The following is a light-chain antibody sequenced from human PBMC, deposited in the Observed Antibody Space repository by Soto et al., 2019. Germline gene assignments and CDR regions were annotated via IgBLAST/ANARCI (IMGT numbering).Light chain of an antibody. V-gene: IGKV4-1*01. CDR2: WAS. Sequence: DVVLTQSPDSLAVSLGERATINCKSSQSVLYSSNNMNYLAWYQQKAGQPPKLLIYWASTRESGVPDRFGGSGSGTEFTLTISRLEPEDVAVYYCQQYDNSVWTFGQGTKVDIK. CDR1: QSVLYSSNNMNY. CDR3: QQYDNSVWT. J-gene: IGKJ1*01.